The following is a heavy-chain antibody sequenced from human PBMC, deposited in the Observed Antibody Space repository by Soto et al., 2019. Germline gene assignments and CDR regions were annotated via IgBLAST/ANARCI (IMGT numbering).Heavy chain of an antibody. CDR2: IDAYTAKT. CDR1: GYSFITYG. D-gene: IGHD3-10*01. CDR3: ARRYGSGSHPWFDP. V-gene: IGHV1-18*01. J-gene: IGHJ5*02. Sequence: QVQLVQSGAEVKKSGASVRVSCKASGYSFITYGIAWVRQAPGQGLEWMGWIDAYTAKTDYAQKFQGRVTMTTDTSTSTAYMYLRSLTSDDTAFYYCARRYGSGSHPWFDPCGQGTLVTVSS.